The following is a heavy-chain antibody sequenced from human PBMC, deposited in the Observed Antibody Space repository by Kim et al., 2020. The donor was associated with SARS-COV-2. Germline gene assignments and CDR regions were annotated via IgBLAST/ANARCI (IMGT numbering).Heavy chain of an antibody. CDR1: GGSFSGYY. CDR3: ASRSGRLFDP. J-gene: IGHJ5*02. CDR2: INHSGST. Sequence: SETLSLTCAVYGGSFSGYYWSWIRQPPGKGLEWIGEINHSGSTNYNPSLKSRVTISVDTSKNQFSLKLSSVTAADTAVYYCASRSGRLFDPWGQGTLVTVSS. V-gene: IGHV4-34*01.